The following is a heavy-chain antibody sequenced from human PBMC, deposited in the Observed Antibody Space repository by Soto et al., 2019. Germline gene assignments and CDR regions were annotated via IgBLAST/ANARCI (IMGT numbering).Heavy chain of an antibody. CDR1: GFTFSSYA. CDR2: ISGSGGST. V-gene: IGHV3-23*01. J-gene: IGHJ6*02. CDR3: AKDFQADYDFWSGPSPQYYYYGMDV. Sequence: GGSLRLSCAASGFTFSSYAMSWVRQAPGKGLEWVSAISGSGGSTYYADSVKGRFTISRDNSKNTLYLQMNSLRAEDTAVYYCAKDFQADYDFWSGPSPQYYYYGMDVWGQGTTVTVSS. D-gene: IGHD3-3*01.